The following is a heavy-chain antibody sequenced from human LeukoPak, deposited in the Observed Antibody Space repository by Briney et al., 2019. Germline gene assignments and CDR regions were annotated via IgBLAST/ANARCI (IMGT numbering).Heavy chain of an antibody. Sequence: PSESLSLTCTVSGGSISSGIYYWGWIRQPPGKGLEWIGRIHYSGNTYYNPSLKSRVTISVDTSKNQLSLKLNSVTAADTAVYYCARHVRQQLPPKAFDYWGQGTLVTVSS. CDR1: GGSISSGIYY. CDR3: ARHVRQQLPPKAFDY. V-gene: IGHV4-39*01. D-gene: IGHD6-13*01. J-gene: IGHJ4*02. CDR2: IHYSGNT.